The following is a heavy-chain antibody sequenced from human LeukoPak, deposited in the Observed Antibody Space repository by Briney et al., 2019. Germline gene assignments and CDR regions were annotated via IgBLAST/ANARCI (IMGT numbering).Heavy chain of an antibody. CDR2: ISSRGSTI. Sequence: GGSLRLSCAASGFTFSDYYMRWVREAPGKGLEWVSYISSRGSTIYYADSVKRLFTISKDNAKNSLYLQMNSLRAEDTAVYYCARESRSITMVRGVRYYYYYMDVWGKGTTVTISS. CDR3: ARESRSITMVRGVRYYYYYMDV. D-gene: IGHD3-10*01. J-gene: IGHJ6*03. V-gene: IGHV3-11*01. CDR1: GFTFSDYY.